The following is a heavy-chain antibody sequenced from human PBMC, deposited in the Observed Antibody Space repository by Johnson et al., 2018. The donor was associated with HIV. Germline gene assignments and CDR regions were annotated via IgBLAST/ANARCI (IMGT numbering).Heavy chain of an antibody. CDR2: INSGGST. J-gene: IGHJ3*02. V-gene: IGHV3-66*01. Sequence: VQLVESVGGLVQPGGSLRLSCAASGFTFSSYDMHWVRQATGKGLEWVSVINSGGSTYYADSVKGRFTISRDNSKNTLYLQMNSLIAEDTAVYYCAILEVVPAAIHSPDAFDIWGQGTMVTVSS. D-gene: IGHD2-2*01. CDR3: AILEVVPAAIHSPDAFDI. CDR1: GFTFSSYD.